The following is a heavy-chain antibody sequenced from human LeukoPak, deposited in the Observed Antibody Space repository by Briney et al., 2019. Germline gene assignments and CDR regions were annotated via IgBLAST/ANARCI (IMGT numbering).Heavy chain of an antibody. CDR3: ASLKYQLLYH. D-gene: IGHD2-2*01. V-gene: IGHV3-74*01. Sequence: GGSLRLSCAASGLTFSSHWMHWVRQAPGKGLVWVSRITNEGSSTTYADSVKGRFTISRDNSKNTLYLQMNSLRAEDTAVYYCASLKYQLLYHWGQGTLVTVSS. CDR1: GLTFSSHW. CDR2: ITNEGSST. J-gene: IGHJ5*02.